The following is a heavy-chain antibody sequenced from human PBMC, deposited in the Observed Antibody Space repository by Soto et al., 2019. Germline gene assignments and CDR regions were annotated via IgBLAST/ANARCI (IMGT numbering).Heavy chain of an antibody. CDR3: ACSSTSGTRCIGY. J-gene: IGHJ4*02. D-gene: IGHD2-2*01. CDR1: GGSFSGYY. Sequence: QVQLQQLGAGLLKPSETLSLTCAVYGGSFSGYYWSWIRQPPGKGLEWIGEINHSGSTNYNPSLKSRVTISVDKSKNQFSQQLSSVTAADTAVYYCACSSTSGTRCIGYWGEGTLVTVSS. V-gene: IGHV4-34*01. CDR2: INHSGST.